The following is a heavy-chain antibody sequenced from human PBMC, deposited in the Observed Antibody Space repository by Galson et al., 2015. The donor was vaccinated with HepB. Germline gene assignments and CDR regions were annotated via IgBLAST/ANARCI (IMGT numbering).Heavy chain of an antibody. Sequence: SLRLSCAASGFTFSSYAMSWVRQAPGKGLEWVSAISGSGGSTYYADSVKGRFTISRDNSKNTLYLQMNSLRAEDTAVYYCAKDPTHDYGGYGFFDYWGQGTLVTVSS. CDR1: GFTFSSYA. D-gene: IGHD4-17*01. J-gene: IGHJ4*02. CDR2: ISGSGGST. CDR3: AKDPTHDYGGYGFFDY. V-gene: IGHV3-23*01.